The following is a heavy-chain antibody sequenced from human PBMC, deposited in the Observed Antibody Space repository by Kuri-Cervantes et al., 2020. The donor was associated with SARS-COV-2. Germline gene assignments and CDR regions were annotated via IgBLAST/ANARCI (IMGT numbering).Heavy chain of an antibody. V-gene: IGHV3-48*04. D-gene: IGHD6-19*01. CDR1: GFTFSSYS. CDR3: ARDSPSSSSGWIFDY. Sequence: GESLKISCAASGFTFSSYSMNWVRQAPGKGLEWVSYISSSSSTIYYADSVKGRFTISRDNAKNSLYLQMNSLRAEDTAVYYCARDSPSSSSGWIFDYWGQGTLVTVSS. J-gene: IGHJ4*02. CDR2: ISSSSSTI.